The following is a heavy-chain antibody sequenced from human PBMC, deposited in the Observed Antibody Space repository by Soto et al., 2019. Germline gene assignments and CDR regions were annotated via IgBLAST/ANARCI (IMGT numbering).Heavy chain of an antibody. CDR2: ISWNSGRI. CDR3: AKDAGDAGSGPFDY. Sequence: EVQVVESGGGLVQPGRSLRLSCAAFGVTFDDFAMHWVRQVPGKGLEWVSGISWNSGRIGYADSVKGRFTISRDNAENSLYLQMSSLRPEDTALYYCAKDAGDAGSGPFDYWGQGTLVTVSS. V-gene: IGHV3-9*01. CDR1: GVTFDDFA. J-gene: IGHJ4*02. D-gene: IGHD2-15*01.